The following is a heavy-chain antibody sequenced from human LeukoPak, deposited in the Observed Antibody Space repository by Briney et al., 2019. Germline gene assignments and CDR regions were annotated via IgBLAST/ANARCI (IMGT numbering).Heavy chain of an antibody. J-gene: IGHJ5*02. CDR3: ARHIDQLLYWWFDP. V-gene: IGHV4-34*01. CDR2: INHSGST. CDR1: GGSFSGYY. D-gene: IGHD2-2*02. Sequence: SETLSLTCAVCGGSFSGYYWSWIRQPPGKGLEWIGEINHSGSTNYNPSLKSRVTISVDTSKNQFSLKLSSVTAADTAVYYCARHIDQLLYWWFDPWGQGTLVTVSS.